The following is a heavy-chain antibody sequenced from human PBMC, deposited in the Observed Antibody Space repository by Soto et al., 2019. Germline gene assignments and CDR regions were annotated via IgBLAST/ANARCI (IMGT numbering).Heavy chain of an antibody. Sequence: QVQLVQSGAEVKKPGSSVKVSCKASGGTFSSYTISWVRQAPGQGLEWMGRIIPILGIANYAQKFQGRVTIPAAKAMRTAEMEPSSLRSEDTAVYDCAREGAVGLIEYWGRGTLVTVAS. D-gene: IGHD3-16*01. J-gene: IGHJ4*02. V-gene: IGHV1-69*02. CDR1: GGTFSSYT. CDR2: IIPILGIA. CDR3: AREGAVGLIEY.